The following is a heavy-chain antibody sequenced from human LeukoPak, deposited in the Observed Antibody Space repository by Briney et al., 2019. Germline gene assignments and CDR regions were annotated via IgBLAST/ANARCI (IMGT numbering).Heavy chain of an antibody. V-gene: IGHV4-31*03. D-gene: IGHD4-17*01. CDR2: IYYSGST. CDR3: ARVGMGETTVTTSGY. Sequence: PSQTLSLTCTVSGGSISSGGYYWRWIRQHPGKGLEWIGYIYYSGSTYYNPSLKSRVTISVDTSKNQFSLKLSSVTAADTAVYYCARVGMGETTVTTSGYWGQGTLVTVSS. CDR1: GGSISSGGYY. J-gene: IGHJ4*02.